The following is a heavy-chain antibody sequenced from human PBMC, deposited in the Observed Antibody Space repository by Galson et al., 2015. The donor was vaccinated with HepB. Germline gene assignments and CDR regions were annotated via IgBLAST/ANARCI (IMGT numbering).Heavy chain of an antibody. D-gene: IGHD3-22*01. Sequence: SVKVSCKASGYTFTSYYMHWVRQAPGQGLEWMGWINPNSGGTNYAQKFQGWVTMTRDTSISTAYMELSRLRSDDTAVYYCARDQIYYDSSGYHGFDYWGQGTLVTVSS. V-gene: IGHV1-2*04. CDR1: GYTFTSYY. J-gene: IGHJ4*02. CDR2: INPNSGGT. CDR3: ARDQIYYDSSGYHGFDY.